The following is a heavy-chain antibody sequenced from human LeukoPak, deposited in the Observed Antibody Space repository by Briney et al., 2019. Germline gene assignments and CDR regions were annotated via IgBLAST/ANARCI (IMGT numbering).Heavy chain of an antibody. Sequence: GGSLRLSCAASGFTFTTYAMTWVRQAPGRGLEWVSVITGNGGTTYYADSVKGRFIISRDNSKNTLYLQMNSLRVEDTAIYYCAKDRGMQLPHYKNVWGKGTRVTVSS. CDR1: GFTFTTYA. J-gene: IGHJ6*03. V-gene: IGHV3-23*01. CDR2: ITGNGGTT. D-gene: IGHD6-6*01. CDR3: AKDRGMQLPHYKNV.